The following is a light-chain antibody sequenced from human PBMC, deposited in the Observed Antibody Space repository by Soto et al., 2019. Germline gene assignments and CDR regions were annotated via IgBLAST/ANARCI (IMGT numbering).Light chain of an antibody. CDR1: STDVGAYNY. V-gene: IGLV2-8*01. CDR3: SSYVGNNNVV. Sequence: QSALTQPPSASGSPGQSVTISCTGTSTDVGAYNYVSWYQQHPGKAPKLMLYAVSKRPSGVPDRFSGSKSGNTASLTVSGLQADDEADYYCSSYVGNNNVVFGGGTKLTVL. J-gene: IGLJ2*01. CDR2: AVS.